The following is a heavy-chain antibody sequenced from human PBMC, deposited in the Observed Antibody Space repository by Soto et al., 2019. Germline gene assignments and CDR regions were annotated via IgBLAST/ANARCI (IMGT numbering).Heavy chain of an antibody. CDR2: ISNDGSSK. D-gene: IGHD2-2*01. CDR1: RFMFSSYG. J-gene: IGHJ4*02. Sequence: GGSLRLSCAASRFMFSSYGMHWVRQAPGKGLEWVAVISNDGSSKNYADSVKGRFTISRDNSKNMLYLQMNSLILEDTAVYYCAPTWGCSSTSCPPGFWGQGTLVTVSS. CDR3: APTWGCSSTSCPPGF. V-gene: IGHV3-30*03.